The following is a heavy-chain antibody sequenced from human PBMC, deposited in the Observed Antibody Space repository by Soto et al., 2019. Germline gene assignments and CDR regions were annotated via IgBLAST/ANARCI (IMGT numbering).Heavy chain of an antibody. J-gene: IGHJ6*02. Sequence: EVQLVESGGGLVQPGGSLRLSCAASGFTFSSYWMHWVRQAPGKGLVWVSRINSDGSSTSYADSVKGRFTISRDNAKNTLYLQMNSLRAEDTAVYYCARGWWYNWNTYYYYGMDVWGQGTTVTVSS. CDR1: GFTFSSYW. D-gene: IGHD1-20*01. V-gene: IGHV3-74*01. CDR2: INSDGSST. CDR3: ARGWWYNWNTYYYYGMDV.